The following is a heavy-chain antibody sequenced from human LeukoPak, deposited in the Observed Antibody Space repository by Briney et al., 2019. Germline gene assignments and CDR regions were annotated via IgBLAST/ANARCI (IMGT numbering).Heavy chain of an antibody. CDR2: ISWNSGSI. D-gene: IGHD6-19*01. CDR1: GFTFDDYA. CDR3: AKDKGSGWYGGDAFDI. J-gene: IGHJ3*02. Sequence: SGGSLRLSCAASGFTFDDYAMHWVRQAPGKGLEWVSGISWNSGSIGYADSVKGRFTISRDNAKNSLYLQMNSLRAEDMALYYCAKDKGSGWYGGDAFDIWGQGTMVTVSS. V-gene: IGHV3-9*03.